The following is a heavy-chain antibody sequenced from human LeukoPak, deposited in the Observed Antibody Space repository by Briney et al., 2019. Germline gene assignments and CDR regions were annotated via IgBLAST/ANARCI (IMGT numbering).Heavy chain of an antibody. V-gene: IGHV4-34*01. J-gene: IGHJ6*03. CDR2: INYSGSS. Sequence: SETLSLTCAVYGGSFSGYYWSWIRQPPGKGLEWIGEINYSGSSNYNPSLKSRVTISVDTSKNQFSLKLSSVTAEDTAVYYCARDRRQSRTFSLVRGPHYYYYYMDVWGKGTTVTISS. CDR3: ARDRRQSRTFSLVRGPHYYYYYMDV. CDR1: GGSFSGYY. D-gene: IGHD3-10*01.